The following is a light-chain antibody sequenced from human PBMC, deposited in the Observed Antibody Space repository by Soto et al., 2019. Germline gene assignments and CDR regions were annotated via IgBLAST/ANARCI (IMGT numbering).Light chain of an antibody. V-gene: IGKV3-20*01. Sequence: VVLTRSPVTVSRSRLERAALAVMASQSVSNNYLAWYQQKPGQAPRLLIYGASNRATGIPDRFSGSGSGTDFTLTISRLEPEDFAVYYCQQYGSSGTFGQGTKV. CDR3: QQYGSSGT. J-gene: IGKJ1*01. CDR1: QSVSNNY. CDR2: GAS.